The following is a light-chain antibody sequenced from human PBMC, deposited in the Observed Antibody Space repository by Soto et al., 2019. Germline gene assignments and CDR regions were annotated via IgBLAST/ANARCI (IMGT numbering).Light chain of an antibody. CDR1: TSDVGGSNF. V-gene: IGLV2-14*01. CDR2: DVS. CDR3: SSETSSSAYVV. Sequence: QSALTQPAPVSGSPGQSITISCTGTTSDVGGSNFVSWYQHHPGKAPKLLIYDVSNRPSGVSDRFSGSKSGNTASLTISGLQAEDEADYYCSSETSSSAYVVLGGGTKVTVL. J-gene: IGLJ2*01.